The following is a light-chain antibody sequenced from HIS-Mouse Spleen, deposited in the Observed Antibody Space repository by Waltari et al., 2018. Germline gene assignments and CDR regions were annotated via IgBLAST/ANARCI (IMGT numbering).Light chain of an antibody. Sequence: QSALTQPASVSGSPGQSHTISCTGTSSDVGSYNLVSWYQQHPGKAPKLMIYEGSKRPSGVSNRFSGSKSGNTASLTISGLQAEDEADYYCCSYAGSSVFGGGTKLTVL. CDR2: EGS. CDR1: SSDVGSYNL. CDR3: CSYAGSSV. V-gene: IGLV2-23*01. J-gene: IGLJ3*02.